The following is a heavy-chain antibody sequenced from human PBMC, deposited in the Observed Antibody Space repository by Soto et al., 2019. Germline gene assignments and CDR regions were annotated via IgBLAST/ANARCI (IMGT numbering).Heavy chain of an antibody. CDR3: ARAPSLVVVTYYFDD. D-gene: IGHD2-15*01. CDR1: GGTFSIYA. Sequence: VKVSCKSSGGTFSIYAISWVRQAPGQGLEWMGGIIPIFGTANYAQKFQGRVTITADESTSTAYMELSSLRSEDTAVYYCARAPSLVVVTYYFDDWGQGTLVTVSS. V-gene: IGHV1-69*01. J-gene: IGHJ4*02. CDR2: IIPIFGTA.